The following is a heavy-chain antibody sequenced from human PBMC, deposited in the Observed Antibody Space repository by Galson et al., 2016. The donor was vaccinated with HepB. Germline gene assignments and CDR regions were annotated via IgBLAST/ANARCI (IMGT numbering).Heavy chain of an antibody. D-gene: IGHD4-23*01. J-gene: IGHJ2*01. CDR3: ARVFGADYGGIWYSDL. CDR2: IKEDGRVQ. CDR1: GFIFTNYC. V-gene: IGHV3-7*01. Sequence: SLRLSCAVSGFIFTNYCMTWVRQAPGTGLEWMAMIKEDGRVQYYAGSLEGRFTISRDNPKNSVYLQMTGLRAEDTALYYCARVFGADYGGIWYSDLWGRGTLVTVSS.